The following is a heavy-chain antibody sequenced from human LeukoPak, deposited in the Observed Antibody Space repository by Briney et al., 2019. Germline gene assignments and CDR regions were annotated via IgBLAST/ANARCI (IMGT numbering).Heavy chain of an antibody. J-gene: IGHJ4*02. CDR3: ARDSSGWYYFDY. CDR2: ISSSGGST. D-gene: IGHD6-19*01. V-gene: IGHV3-23*01. Sequence: PGGSLRLSCAASGFTFSSYAMTWVRQAPGKGLEWVSGISSSGGSTYSADSVKGRFTISRDNAKNTLYLQMNSLRVEDTAVYYCARDSSGWYYFDYWGQGILVTVSS. CDR1: GFTFSSYA.